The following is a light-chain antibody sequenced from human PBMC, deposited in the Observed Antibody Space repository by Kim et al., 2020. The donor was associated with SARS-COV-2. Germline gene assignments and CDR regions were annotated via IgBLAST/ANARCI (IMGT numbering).Light chain of an antibody. CDR1: KNMSNY. J-gene: IGKJ4*01. CDR3: QQYSDLIT. V-gene: IGKV1-33*01. Sequence: ASGGGRVTISWRGSKNMSNYISWDQKRPGKAPQLLFYDASRLQIGVPSRFSGSGSGRRFTFTISNLQPEDFATYYWQQYSDLITFGGGTKVEMK. CDR2: DAS.